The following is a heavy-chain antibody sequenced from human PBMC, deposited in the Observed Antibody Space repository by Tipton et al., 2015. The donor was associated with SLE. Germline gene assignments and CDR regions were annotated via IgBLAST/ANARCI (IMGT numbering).Heavy chain of an antibody. CDR3: ARHFKVGWLQSDLVLGWFDP. D-gene: IGHD5-24*01. CDR2: VFISGST. Sequence: TLSLTCTVSGGSISSGTYYWNWIRQPAGKGLEWIGRVFISGSTYYNPSLKSRVFISVETAKNQLSLKLTSVAAADTAVYYCARHFKVGWLQSDLVLGWFDPWGQGTLVTVSS. CDR1: GGSISSGTYY. J-gene: IGHJ5*02. V-gene: IGHV4-61*02.